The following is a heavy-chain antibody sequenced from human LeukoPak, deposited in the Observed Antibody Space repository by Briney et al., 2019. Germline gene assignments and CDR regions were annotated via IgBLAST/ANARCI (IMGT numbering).Heavy chain of an antibody. Sequence: PSETLSLTCAVYGGSFSGYHWGWIRQPPGKGLEWIGEINHSGSTNYNPSLKSRVTISVDTSKNQFSLKLSSVTAADTAVYYCARGLAYCGGDCYTLNDYWGQGTLVTVSS. CDR3: ARGLAYCGGDCYTLNDY. CDR2: INHSGST. J-gene: IGHJ4*02. CDR1: GGSFSGYH. D-gene: IGHD2-21*02. V-gene: IGHV4-34*01.